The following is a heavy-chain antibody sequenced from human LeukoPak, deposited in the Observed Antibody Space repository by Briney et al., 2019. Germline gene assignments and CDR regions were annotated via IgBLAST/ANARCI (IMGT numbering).Heavy chain of an antibody. CDR1: GGSISSSNW. Sequence: SETLSLTCAVSGGSISSSNWWSWVRQPPGKGLEWIGEIYHSGSTNYNPSLKSRVTISVDKSKNQFSLKLSSVTAADTAVYYCARDMGYCTNGVCHTRFDYWGQGTLVAVSS. V-gene: IGHV4-4*02. D-gene: IGHD2-8*01. J-gene: IGHJ4*02. CDR2: IYHSGST. CDR3: ARDMGYCTNGVCHTRFDY.